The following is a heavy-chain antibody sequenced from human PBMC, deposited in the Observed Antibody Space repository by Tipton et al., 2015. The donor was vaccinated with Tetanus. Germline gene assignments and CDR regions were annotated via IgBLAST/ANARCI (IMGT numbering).Heavy chain of an antibody. J-gene: IGHJ4*02. D-gene: IGHD3-3*01. V-gene: IGHV4-59*08. CDR2: IYSGGTT. CDR3: ARAEWLTLFDY. Sequence: LRLSCTVSGDSISNYYWSWIRQIPGKGLEWIGYIYSGGTTKYNPSLRSRVSISAGTSKNQFSLKLNYVTAADTGVYYCARAEWLTLFDYWGQGTLVTVSS. CDR1: GDSISNYY.